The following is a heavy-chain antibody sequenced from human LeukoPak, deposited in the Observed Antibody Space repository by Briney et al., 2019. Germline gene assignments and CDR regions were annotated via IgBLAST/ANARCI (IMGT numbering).Heavy chain of an antibody. CDR1: GFTFSSFA. J-gene: IGHJ4*02. V-gene: IGHV3-23*01. CDR3: AKSHSVAVAGTYSTYYFDS. Sequence: GESLRLSCAASGFTFSSFAMSWVRHAPGRGLEWVSPTSGSGASTYYADSVKGRFTISRDNSRNTLYLQMSSLRAEDTAVYYCAKSHSVAVAGTYSTYYFDSWGQGTLVTVSS. D-gene: IGHD6-19*01. CDR2: TSGSGAST.